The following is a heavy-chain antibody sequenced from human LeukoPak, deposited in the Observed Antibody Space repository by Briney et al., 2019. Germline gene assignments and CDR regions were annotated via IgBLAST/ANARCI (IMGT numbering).Heavy chain of an antibody. CDR3: ARTSIAAPGGYFDL. CDR2: IYYSGST. J-gene: IGHJ2*01. V-gene: IGHV4-39*07. CDR1: GGSISSSSYY. Sequence: SETLSLTCTVSGGSISSSSYYWGWIRQPPGKGLEWIGSIYYSGSTYYNPSLKSRVTISVDTSKNQFSLKLSSVTAADTAVYYCARTSIAAPGGYFDLWGRGTLVTVSS. D-gene: IGHD6-13*01.